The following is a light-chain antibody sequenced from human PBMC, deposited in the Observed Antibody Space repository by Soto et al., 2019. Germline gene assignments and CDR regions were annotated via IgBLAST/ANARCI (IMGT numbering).Light chain of an antibody. CDR1: SGDVGAYDR. Sequence: QSALTQPRSVSGSPGQSVTISCTGTSGDVGAYDRVSWYQHHPTKAPKLIIYDVTNRPSAVPYRFSGSKSGSTASLTISGLQAEDEADYYCCSHAGGSSRVFGGGTKLTVI. V-gene: IGLV2-11*01. J-gene: IGLJ3*02. CDR2: DVT. CDR3: CSHAGGSSRV.